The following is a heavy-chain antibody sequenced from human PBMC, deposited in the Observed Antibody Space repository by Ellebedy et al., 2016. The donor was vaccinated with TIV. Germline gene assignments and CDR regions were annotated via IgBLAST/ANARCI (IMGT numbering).Heavy chain of an antibody. V-gene: IGHV1-24*01. D-gene: IGHD3-10*01. J-gene: IGHJ3*02. CDR3: ATRIYYSGAFDI. CDR1: GYTLTELS. CDR2: FDPEDGET. Sequence: AASVKVSCKVSGYTLTELSMHWVRQAPGKGLEWMGGFDPEDGETIYAQKFQGRVTMTEDTSTDTAYMELSSLRSEDTAVYYCATRIYYSGAFDIWGQGTMVTVSS.